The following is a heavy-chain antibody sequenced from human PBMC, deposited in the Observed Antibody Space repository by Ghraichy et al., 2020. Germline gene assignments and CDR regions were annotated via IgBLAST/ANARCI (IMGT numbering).Heavy chain of an antibody. CDR2: IYSGGDT. D-gene: IGHD6-19*01. Sequence: GGSLRLSCAASGFIVSSNYMNWVRQAPGKGLEWVSVIYSGGDTFYTDSVKGRFTISRDDSKNTLYLQMNRLTADDTAVYYCARCRGWYGRCAFDIWGQGTMVTVSS. CDR1: GFIVSSNY. V-gene: IGHV3-53*01. J-gene: IGHJ3*02. CDR3: ARCRGWYGRCAFDI.